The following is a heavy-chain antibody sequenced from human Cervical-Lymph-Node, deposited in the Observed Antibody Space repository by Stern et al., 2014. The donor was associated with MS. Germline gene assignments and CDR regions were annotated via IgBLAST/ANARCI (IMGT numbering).Heavy chain of an antibody. CDR2: INRDGSDT. Sequence: EVQLVESGGGLVQPGGSLRLSCAASGFNFSRYWMHWVRQFPEKGLFWVSQINRDGSDTSYGDSVKGRFSISRDNIRNMLYLRMTSLRAEDTAVYYCARGVGEYWGQGARVTVSS. J-gene: IGHJ4*02. V-gene: IGHV3-74*02. CDR1: GFNFSRYW. CDR3: ARGVGEY. D-gene: IGHD3-16*01.